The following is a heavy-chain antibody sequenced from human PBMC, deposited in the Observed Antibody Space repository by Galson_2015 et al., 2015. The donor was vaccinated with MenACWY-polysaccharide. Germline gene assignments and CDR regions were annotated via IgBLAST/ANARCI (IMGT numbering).Heavy chain of an antibody. CDR3: ARVLKGLVGATPDY. V-gene: IGHV3-48*02. CDR1: GFTFSSYS. Sequence: SLRLSCAASGFTFSSYSMNWVRQAPGKGLEWVSYISSGGTIYYADSVKGRFTISRDNAKNSLYLQMNSLRDDDTAVYYCARVLKGLVGATPDYGGQETLVTVSS. CDR2: ISSGGTI. J-gene: IGHJ4*02. D-gene: IGHD1-26*01.